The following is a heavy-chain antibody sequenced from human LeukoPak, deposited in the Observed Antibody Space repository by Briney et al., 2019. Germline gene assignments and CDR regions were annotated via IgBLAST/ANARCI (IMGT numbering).Heavy chain of an antibody. V-gene: IGHV3-48*04. CDR3: ARDLDSSSSGGAFDI. CDR1: GFTFSSHA. Sequence: GGSLRLSCAASGFTFSSHAMSWVRQAPGKGLEWVSYISSSGSTIYYADPVKGRFTISRDNAKNSLYLQMNSLRAEDTAVYYCARDLDSSSSGGAFDIWGQGTMVTVSS. CDR2: ISSSGSTI. D-gene: IGHD6-6*01. J-gene: IGHJ3*02.